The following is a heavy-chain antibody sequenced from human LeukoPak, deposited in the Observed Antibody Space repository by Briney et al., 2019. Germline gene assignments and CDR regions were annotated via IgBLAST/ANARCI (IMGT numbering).Heavy chain of an antibody. V-gene: IGHV4-61*02. CDR3: ARESSVVAGLYYFDY. J-gene: IGHJ4*02. CDR2: IFASGNT. D-gene: IGHD6-19*01. Sequence: PSETLSLTCTVSGGSISSGSYYWSWIRQPAGKGLEWIGRIFASGNTNYNPSLKSRVTISVDTSKNRFSLNLSSVTAADTAVYYCARESSVVAGLYYFDYWGQGTLVTVSS. CDR1: GGSISSGSYY.